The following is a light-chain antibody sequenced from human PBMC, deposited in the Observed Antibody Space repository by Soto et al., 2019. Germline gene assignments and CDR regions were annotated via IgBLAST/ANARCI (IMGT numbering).Light chain of an antibody. CDR1: QGIGDT. V-gene: IGKV3-15*01. CDR2: DTS. J-gene: IGKJ5*01. CDR3: QQAASFPIT. Sequence: VVMSQSPATLSVSPGEGATLSCRASQGIGDTLAWYPHKHGQTPRLLIYDTSTRATGVPARFSGSRSGTDLTITINSLQPEDFETYYRQQAASFPITFGQGTRLEIK.